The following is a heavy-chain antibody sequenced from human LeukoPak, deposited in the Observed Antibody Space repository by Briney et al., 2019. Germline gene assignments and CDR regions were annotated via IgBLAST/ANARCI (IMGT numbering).Heavy chain of an antibody. CDR1: GFTFSQFW. J-gene: IGHJ4*02. D-gene: IGHD6-19*01. CDR2: MNQDGREK. V-gene: IGHV3-7*03. CDR3: AKDPISPVAGLFDY. Sequence: GGSLRLSCVASGFTFSQFWMSWVRQAPGKGLEWVASMNQDGREKYYVESVKGRFTISRDNAKNSLFLQMNILRAEDTAVYYCAKDPISPVAGLFDYWGQGTLVTVSS.